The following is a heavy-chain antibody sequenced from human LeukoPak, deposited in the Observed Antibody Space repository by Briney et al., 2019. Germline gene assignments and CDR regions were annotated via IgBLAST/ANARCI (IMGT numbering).Heavy chain of an antibody. CDR1: GGSLRSSGHW. J-gene: IGHJ4*02. D-gene: IGHD6-25*01. CDR3: ARSSGTGTFSY. V-gene: IGHV4-39*02. CDR2: VYYGRSP. Sequence: SETLSLTCTVSGGSLRSSGHWWVWIRQPPGKGLEWIGSVYYGRSPYFNPSLESRATISVDTSKNHFSLKMSSVTAADTAVYYCARSSGTGTFSYWGQGTLVTVSS.